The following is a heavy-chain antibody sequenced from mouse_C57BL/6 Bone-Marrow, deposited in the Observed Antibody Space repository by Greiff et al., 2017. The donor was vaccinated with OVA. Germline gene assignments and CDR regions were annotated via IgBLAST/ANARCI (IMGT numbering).Heavy chain of an antibody. D-gene: IGHD1-1*01. V-gene: IGHV15-2*01. CDR1: DSEVFPIAY. Sequence: QVQLQQSGSELRSPGSSVKLSCKDFDSEVFPIAYMSWVRQQPGHGFEWIGGILPSIGRTIYGEKFEDKATLDADTLSNTAYLELNSLTSEDSAIDYCARNGVATWGFAYWGQGTLVTVSA. J-gene: IGHJ3*01. CDR2: ILPSIGRT. CDR3: ARNGVATWGFAY.